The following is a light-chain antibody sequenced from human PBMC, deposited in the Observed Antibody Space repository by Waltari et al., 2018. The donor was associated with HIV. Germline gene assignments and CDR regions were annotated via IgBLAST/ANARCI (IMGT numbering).Light chain of an antibody. J-gene: IGLJ3*02. CDR2: RNY. CDR3: VSYDSRLDERL. V-gene: IGLV1-47*01. Sequence: QSVLTQPPSVSGTPGQTVTISCSGSTSNIETEALYWYQQLPGTAPKLIIYRNYKRPSGVSDRFPCSKSGASGSLVISGLRSEDEAHYYCVSYDSRLDERLFGGGTKLTVL. CDR1: TSNIETEA.